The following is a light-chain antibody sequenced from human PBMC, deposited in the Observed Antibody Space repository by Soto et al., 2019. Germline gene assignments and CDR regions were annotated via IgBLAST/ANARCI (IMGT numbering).Light chain of an antibody. CDR2: TTN. V-gene: IGLV7-43*01. J-gene: IGLJ3*02. CDR3: LLYYGSAQLV. Sequence: QAVATQEPSLTVSPGRAVTLTCASSTGAVTSGNYPSWFQQKPGQAPRTLIYTTNDKHSWTPARFSGSLLGDKAALTLSGVQPEDEAEYYCLLYYGSAQLVFGGGTKRTVL. CDR1: TGAVTSGNY.